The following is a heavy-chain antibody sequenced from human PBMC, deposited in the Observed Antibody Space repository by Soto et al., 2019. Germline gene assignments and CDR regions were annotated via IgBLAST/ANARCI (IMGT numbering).Heavy chain of an antibody. Sequence: GGSLRLSCAASGFTFSSYAMSWVRQAPGKGLEWVSGISGSGGNTYYADSVKGRSTISRDNSKNTVYLQMNNLRAEDTAVYFCAKERGTHLFDYWGQGTLVTVSS. CDR3: AKERGTHLFDY. CDR1: GFTFSSYA. CDR2: ISGSGGNT. V-gene: IGHV3-23*01. D-gene: IGHD1-1*01. J-gene: IGHJ4*02.